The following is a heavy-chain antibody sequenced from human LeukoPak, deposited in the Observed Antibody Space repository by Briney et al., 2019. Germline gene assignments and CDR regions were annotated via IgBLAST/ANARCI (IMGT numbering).Heavy chain of an antibody. CDR1: GFTFSSYS. CDR2: SSSRSSTI. J-gene: IGHJ6*02. CDR3: ARVWDYDILTGRHYYYYGMDV. V-gene: IGHV3-48*02. Sequence: GGSLRLSCAASGFTFSSYSMNWVRQAPGKGLEWVSYSSSRSSTIYYADSVKGRFTISRDNAKNSLYLQMNCLRDEDTAVYYCARVWDYDILTGRHYYYYGMDVWGQGTTVTVSS. D-gene: IGHD3-9*01.